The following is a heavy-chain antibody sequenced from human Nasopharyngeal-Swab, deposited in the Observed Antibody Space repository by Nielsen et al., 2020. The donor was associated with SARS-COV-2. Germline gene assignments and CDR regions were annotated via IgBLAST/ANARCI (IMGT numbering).Heavy chain of an antibody. CDR3: ARVKWELLTVSFDI. D-gene: IGHD1-26*01. V-gene: IGHV3-21*01. CDR2: ISSSSSYI. CDR1: GFTFSSYS. Sequence: GESLKISCAASGFTFSSYSMNWVRQAPGKGLEWVSSISSSSSYIYYADSVKGRFTISRDNAKNSLYLQMNSLRAEDTALYYCARVKWELLTVSFDIWGQGTMVTVSS. J-gene: IGHJ3*02.